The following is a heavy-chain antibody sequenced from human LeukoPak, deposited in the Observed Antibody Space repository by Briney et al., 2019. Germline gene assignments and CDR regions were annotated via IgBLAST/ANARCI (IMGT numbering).Heavy chain of an antibody. CDR2: FSGSGGTT. CDR1: VFIYRRGP. J-gene: IGHJ6*02. Sequence: GGSLRLLCTVSVFIYRRGPTRWARQAPGKGLEWVSAFSGSGGTTYYADSVKGRFTISRDNSKKTLYLQMNSLRAEDTAVYYCAIGTSVVVVTGTLDVWGQGTTVTVSS. CDR3: AIGTSVVVVTGTLDV. V-gene: IGHV3-23*01. D-gene: IGHD2-21*02.